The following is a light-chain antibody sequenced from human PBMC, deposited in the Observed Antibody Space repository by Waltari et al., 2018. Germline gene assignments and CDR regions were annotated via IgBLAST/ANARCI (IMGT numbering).Light chain of an antibody. J-gene: IGKJ2*01. Sequence: IVFTQSPGPLSLSPGERATLSCRASQSVSSSYLTWYQQNPGQAPRLLIYGASSRATGIPDRFSGSGSGTDFTLTISRLEPEDFAVYYCQQYGRSWNTFGQGTKLEIK. CDR2: GAS. CDR1: QSVSSSY. V-gene: IGKV3-20*01. CDR3: QQYGRSWNT.